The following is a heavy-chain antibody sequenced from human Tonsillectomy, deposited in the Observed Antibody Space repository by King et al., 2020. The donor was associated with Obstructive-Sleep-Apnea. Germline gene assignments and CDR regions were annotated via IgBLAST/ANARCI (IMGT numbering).Heavy chain of an antibody. CDR1: GFTFSSYA. D-gene: IGHD6-25*01. V-gene: IGHV3-30*04. J-gene: IGHJ4*02. CDR2: ISYDGSNK. CDR3: ARAEEQRGIFDY. Sequence: VQLVESGGGVVQPGRSLRLSCAASGFTFSSYAMHWVRQAPGKGLEWVAVISYDGSNKYYADSVKGRFTISRDNSKTTLYLQMNSLRAEDTAVYYCARAEEQRGIFDYWGQGTLVTVSP.